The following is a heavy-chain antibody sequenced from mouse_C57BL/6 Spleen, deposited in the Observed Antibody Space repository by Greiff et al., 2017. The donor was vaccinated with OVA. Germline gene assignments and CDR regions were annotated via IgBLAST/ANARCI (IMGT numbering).Heavy chain of an antibody. CDR2: IYPSDSET. Sequence: QVQLQQPGAELVRPGSSVKLSCKASGYTFTSYWMDWVKQRPGQGLEWIGNIYPSDSETHYNQKFKDKATLTVDKYSSTAYMQLSSLTAEDSAVYDCARHGSSLDYYAMDYWGQGTSVTVSS. V-gene: IGHV1-61*01. CDR3: ARHGSSLDYYAMDY. D-gene: IGHD1-1*01. J-gene: IGHJ4*01. CDR1: GYTFTSYW.